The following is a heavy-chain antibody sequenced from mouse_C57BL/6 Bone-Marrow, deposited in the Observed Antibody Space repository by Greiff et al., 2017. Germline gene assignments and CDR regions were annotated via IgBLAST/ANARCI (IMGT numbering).Heavy chain of an antibody. CDR1: GFNIKDYY. CDR2: IDPEDGDT. CDR3: STRRGGVV. Sequence: VQLQQSGAELVRPGASVKLSCTASGFNIKDYYMHWVKQRPEQGLEWIGRIDPEDGDTEYAPKFQGKDTMTADTSSNTPYLQLTSLTSEDSAGYYCSTRRGGVVGGQGTLVTVSA. V-gene: IGHV14-1*01. J-gene: IGHJ3*01.